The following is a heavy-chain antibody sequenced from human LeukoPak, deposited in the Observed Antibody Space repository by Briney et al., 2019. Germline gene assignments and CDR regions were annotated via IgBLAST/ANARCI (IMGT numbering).Heavy chain of an antibody. V-gene: IGHV4-30-4*02. Sequence: PSETLSLTCTVSGGSISSGDYYWSWIRQPPGKGLEWIGYIYYSGSTYYNPSLKSRVTISVDTSKNQFSLKLSSVTAADTAVYYCTRLRFLEWLPEDYWGQGTLVTVSS. CDR3: TRLRFLEWLPEDY. D-gene: IGHD3-3*01. CDR1: GGSISSGDYY. CDR2: IYYSGST. J-gene: IGHJ4*02.